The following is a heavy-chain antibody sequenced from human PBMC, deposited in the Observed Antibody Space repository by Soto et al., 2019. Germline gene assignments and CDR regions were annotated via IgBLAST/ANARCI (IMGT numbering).Heavy chain of an antibody. J-gene: IGHJ5*02. Sequence: GGSLRLSCAVSGFTFGSYWMNWVRLIPGKGLEWVAYIKPDGSATYYVDSVKGRFTISRDNAKNSLYLQMNSLRVEDTSVYYCARSYCSSTSCYTGGVEPWGQGTLVTVSS. CDR3: ARSYCSSTSCYTGGVEP. CDR1: GFTFGSYW. D-gene: IGHD2-2*02. CDR2: IKPDGSAT. V-gene: IGHV3-7*01.